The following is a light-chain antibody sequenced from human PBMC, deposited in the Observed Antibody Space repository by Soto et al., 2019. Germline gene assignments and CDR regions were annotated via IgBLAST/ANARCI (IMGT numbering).Light chain of an antibody. CDR2: DVT. Sequence: LTQPASVSGSPGQSITISCTGTSSDVGGYNFVSWYQQHPDKAPKLMIYDVTNRPSGVSNRFSGSKSGNTAYLIISGLQAEDEADYYCSSYTSISTYVFGTGTKVTVL. J-gene: IGLJ1*01. CDR1: SSDVGGYNF. CDR3: SSYTSISTYV. V-gene: IGLV2-14*01.